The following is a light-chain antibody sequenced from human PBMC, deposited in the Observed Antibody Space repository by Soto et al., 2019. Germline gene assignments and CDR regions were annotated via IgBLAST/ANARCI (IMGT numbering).Light chain of an antibody. V-gene: IGKV1-5*01. CDR3: QQYSSYSLA. CDR1: QSISSW. J-gene: IGKJ4*01. CDR2: DAS. Sequence: DIQMTQSPSTLSTSVGDRVTITCRASQSISSWLAWYQQKPGKAPNLLIYDASSLESGVPSRFSGSGSGTEFALTINGLQPDDFATYFCQQYSSYSLAFGGATKLEIK.